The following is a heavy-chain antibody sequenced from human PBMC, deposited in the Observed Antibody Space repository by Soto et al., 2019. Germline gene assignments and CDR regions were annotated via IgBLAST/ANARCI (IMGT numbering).Heavy chain of an antibody. Sequence: PGESLKISCKGSGYSFTSYWIGWVRQMPGKGLEWMGIIYPGDSDTRCSPSFQGQVTISADKSISTAYLQWSSLKASDTAMYYCATAASIQLWPEFGMDVWGQRTTVTVSS. CDR3: ATAASIQLWPEFGMDV. D-gene: IGHD5-18*01. J-gene: IGHJ6*02. CDR1: GYSFTSYW. V-gene: IGHV5-51*01. CDR2: IYPGDSDT.